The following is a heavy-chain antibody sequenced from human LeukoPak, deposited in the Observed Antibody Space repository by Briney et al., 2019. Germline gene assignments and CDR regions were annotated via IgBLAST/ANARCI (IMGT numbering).Heavy chain of an antibody. Sequence: SETLSLTCTVSSYSISSANYWGWIRQPPGKGLEWIGSMYHSGSTYYNPSLKSRATISVDTSKNHFSLKVISVTAADTALYYCAREYGSGSKLHYYYYYMDVWGKGTTVTVSS. V-gene: IGHV4-38-2*02. J-gene: IGHJ6*03. CDR3: AREYGSGSKLHYYYYYMDV. D-gene: IGHD3-10*01. CDR2: MYHSGST. CDR1: SYSISSANY.